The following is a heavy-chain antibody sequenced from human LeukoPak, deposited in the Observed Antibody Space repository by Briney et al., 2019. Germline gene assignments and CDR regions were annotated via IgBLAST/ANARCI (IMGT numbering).Heavy chain of an antibody. V-gene: IGHV3-15*01. CDR2: IKSKTDGGTT. Sequence: GGSLRLSCAASGFTFSNAWMSWVRQAPGKGLEWVGRIKSKTDGGTTDYAAPVKGRFTISRDDSKNTLYLQMNSLKTEDTAVYYCTTVDLMATIPWYFDYWGQGTLVTVSS. CDR1: GFTFSNAW. CDR3: TTVDLMATIPWYFDY. D-gene: IGHD5-24*01. J-gene: IGHJ4*02.